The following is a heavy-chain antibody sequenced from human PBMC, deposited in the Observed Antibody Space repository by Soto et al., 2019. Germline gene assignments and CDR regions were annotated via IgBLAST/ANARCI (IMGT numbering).Heavy chain of an antibody. CDR2: IYYSGST. CDR3: AREARNYDSSGYYNSNFVLDY. J-gene: IGHJ4*02. D-gene: IGHD3-22*01. CDR1: GGSISSGGYY. V-gene: IGHV4-31*03. Sequence: QVQLQESGPGLVKPSQTLSLTCTVSGGSISSGGYYWSWIRQHPGKGLEWIGYIYYSGSTYYNPSLKSRVTISVDTSKNQFSLKLSSVTAADTAVYYCAREARNYDSSGYYNSNFVLDYWGQGTLVTVSS.